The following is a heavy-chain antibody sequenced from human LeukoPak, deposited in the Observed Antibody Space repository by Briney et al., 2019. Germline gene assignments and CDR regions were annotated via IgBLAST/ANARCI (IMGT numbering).Heavy chain of an antibody. D-gene: IGHD5-18*01. CDR2: INSDGSIA. Sequence: PGGSLRLSCAASGFTVSTYWMHWVRQVPGKGLVWVSRINSDGSIADYADAVKGRFTISRDNARNTLYLEMNSLRAEDTALYFCAPEGGSSYDYWGQGTLVTVSS. J-gene: IGHJ4*02. CDR1: GFTVSTYW. V-gene: IGHV3-74*01. CDR3: APEGGSSYDY.